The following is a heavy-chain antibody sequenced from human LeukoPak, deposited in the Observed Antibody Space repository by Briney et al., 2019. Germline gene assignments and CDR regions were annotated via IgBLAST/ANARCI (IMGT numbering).Heavy chain of an antibody. CDR2: IWYDGSNK. CDR3: ARIAVADEYYNYTMDV. Sequence: PGRSLRLSCAASGFSFSSYGMHWVRQAPGKGLEWVAVIWYDGSNKFYADSVKGRFTISRDNSKNTLYLQMNILRADDTAVYFCARIAVADEYYNYTMDVWGQGTPVTVS. CDR1: GFSFSSYG. V-gene: IGHV3-33*01. J-gene: IGHJ6*02. D-gene: IGHD6-19*01.